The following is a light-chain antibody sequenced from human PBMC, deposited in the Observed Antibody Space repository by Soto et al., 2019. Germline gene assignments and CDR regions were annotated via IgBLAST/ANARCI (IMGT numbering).Light chain of an antibody. CDR3: QQHNSWPLT. CDR1: QTVGTY. CDR2: GAS. J-gene: IGKJ4*01. V-gene: IGKV3-15*01. Sequence: EIVMTQSPATLSVSPGERATLSCRASQTVGTYLFWYQQKPGQAPSLLIYGASTRAAGIPARFSGSGSGTDFTLTISSLQSEDFAVYYCQQHNSWPLTFGGGTKVEIK.